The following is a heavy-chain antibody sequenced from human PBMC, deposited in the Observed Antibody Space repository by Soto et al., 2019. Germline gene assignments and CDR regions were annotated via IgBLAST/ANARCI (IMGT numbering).Heavy chain of an antibody. V-gene: IGHV3-53*01. Sequence: GGSLRLSCAASGFTVSSNYMSWVRQAPGKGLEWVSVISGSGGSTYYADSVKGRFTISRDNSKNTLYLQMNSLRAEDTAVYYCARARSTAAGLFDYWGLGTLVTVSS. CDR3: ARARSTAAGLFDY. D-gene: IGHD6-13*01. CDR1: GFTVSSNY. CDR2: ISGSGGST. J-gene: IGHJ4*02.